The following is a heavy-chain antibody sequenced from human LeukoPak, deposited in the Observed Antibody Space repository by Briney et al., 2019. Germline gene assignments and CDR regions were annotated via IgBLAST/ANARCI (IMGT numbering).Heavy chain of an antibody. D-gene: IGHD3-10*01. CDR1: GFTFSSYS. J-gene: IGHJ4*02. CDR3: ARDRDYYGSGSYYGDFDY. V-gene: IGHV3-21*01. CDR2: ISSSSSYI. Sequence: PGGSLRLSCAASGFTFSSYSMNWVRQAPGKGLEWVSSISSSSSYIYYADSVKVRFTISRDNAKNSLYLQMNSLRAEDTAVYYCARDRDYYGSGSYYGDFDYWGQGTLVTVSS.